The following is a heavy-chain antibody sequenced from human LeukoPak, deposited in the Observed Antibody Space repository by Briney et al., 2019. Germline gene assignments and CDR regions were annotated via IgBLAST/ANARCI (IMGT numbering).Heavy chain of an antibody. CDR1: GYTFTRYA. CDR2: ISAYNGNT. J-gene: IGHJ4*02. D-gene: IGHD5-18*01. V-gene: IGHV1-18*01. CDR3: ARDGGYSYGL. Sequence: ASVKVSCKASGYTFTRYAMNWLRQTPGQGLEWMGWISAYNGNTNYAQKLQGRVTMTTDTSTSTAYMELRSLRSDDTAVYYCARDGGYSYGLWGQGTLVTVSS.